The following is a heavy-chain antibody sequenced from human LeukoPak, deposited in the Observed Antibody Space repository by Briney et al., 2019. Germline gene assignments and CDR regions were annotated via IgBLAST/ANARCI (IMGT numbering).Heavy chain of an antibody. CDR1: GGSISSYY. V-gene: IGHV4-59*12. CDR2: IYYSGST. J-gene: IGHJ4*02. Sequence: SETLSLTCTVSGGSISSYYWSWIRQPPGKGLEWIGYIYYSGSTNYNPSLKSRVTISVDTSKDQFSLKLSSATAADTAVYYCARDRHGSGFDYWGQGTLVTVSS. CDR3: ARDRHGSGFDY. D-gene: IGHD3-10*01.